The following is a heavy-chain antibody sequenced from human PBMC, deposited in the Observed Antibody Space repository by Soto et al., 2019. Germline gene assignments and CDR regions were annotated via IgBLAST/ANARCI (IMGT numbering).Heavy chain of an antibody. D-gene: IGHD6-19*01. CDR1: GFTFDDYA. V-gene: IGHV3-9*01. Sequence: EVQLVESGGGLVQPGRSLRLSCAASGFTFDDYAMHWVRQAPGKGLEWVSGISWNSGSIGYSDSVKSRFTISRDNAKNSLYLQMNSLRADDTAFYYCAKASSGCLDYWGQGTLVTVSS. CDR2: ISWNSGSI. J-gene: IGHJ4*02. CDR3: AKASSGCLDY.